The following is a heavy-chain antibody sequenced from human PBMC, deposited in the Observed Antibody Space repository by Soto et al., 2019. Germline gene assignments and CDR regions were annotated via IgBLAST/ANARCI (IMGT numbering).Heavy chain of an antibody. CDR3: ARGGRPYDILTGVYYSSYGMDV. CDR1: GGTFSSYA. CDR2: IIPIFGTA. J-gene: IGHJ6*02. D-gene: IGHD3-9*01. V-gene: IGHV1-69*13. Sequence: SVKVSCKASGGTFSSYAISWVGQARGQGREWMGGIIPIFGTANYAQKFQGRVTITADESTSTAYMELSSLRSEETAVYYCARGGRPYDILTGVYYSSYGMDVWGQGTTVTGSS.